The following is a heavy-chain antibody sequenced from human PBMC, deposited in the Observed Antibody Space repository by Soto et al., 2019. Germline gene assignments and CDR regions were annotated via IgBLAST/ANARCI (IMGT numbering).Heavy chain of an antibody. CDR1: GFTFSSAW. Sequence: EVQLVESGGGLVKPGGSLRLSCAASGFTFSSAWMNWVRQAPGKGLEWVGRIKGKTDGGTTDYAAPVKGRFTISRDDSKNTLYLQMNSLKTEDSAVYYCTTDADYYDRSGYYYLVYYFDYWGQGTLVTVSS. D-gene: IGHD3-22*01. CDR3: TTDADYYDRSGYYYLVYYFDY. V-gene: IGHV3-15*07. J-gene: IGHJ4*02. CDR2: IKGKTDGGTT.